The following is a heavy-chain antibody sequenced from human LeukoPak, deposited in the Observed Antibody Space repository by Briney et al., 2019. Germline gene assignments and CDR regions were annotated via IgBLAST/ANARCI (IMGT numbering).Heavy chain of an antibody. Sequence: SETLSLTCTVSGGSISSTSYYWGWIRQPPGKGLEWIGNIYYSGSTYYSPSLNSRLTMSVDTSRNHFSLKLSSVTAADTVVYYCARHSYSSGWHAHFDYWGQGTVVAVSS. V-gene: IGHV4-39*01. CDR1: GGSISSTSYY. CDR3: ARHSYSSGWHAHFDY. J-gene: IGHJ4*02. D-gene: IGHD6-19*01. CDR2: IYYSGST.